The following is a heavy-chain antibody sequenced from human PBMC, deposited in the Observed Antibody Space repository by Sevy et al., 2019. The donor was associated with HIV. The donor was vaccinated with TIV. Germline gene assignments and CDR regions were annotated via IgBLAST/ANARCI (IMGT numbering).Heavy chain of an antibody. Sequence: GGSLRLSCAASGFNFNEYAMHWVRQAPGKGLEWVSGITWNSDSVVYADSVKGRFTISRDKAKNSLYLQMNSLRPEDTALYYCAKDLISVAGFYAFVMWGQGTMVTVSS. J-gene: IGHJ3*02. CDR1: GFNFNEYA. V-gene: IGHV3-9*01. CDR3: AKDLISVAGFYAFVM. D-gene: IGHD6-19*01. CDR2: ITWNSDSV.